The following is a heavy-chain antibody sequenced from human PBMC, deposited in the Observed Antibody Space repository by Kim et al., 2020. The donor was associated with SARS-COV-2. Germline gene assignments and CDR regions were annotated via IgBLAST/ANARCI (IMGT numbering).Heavy chain of an antibody. D-gene: IGHD2-21*02. CDR3: ARDGRDPANFDY. J-gene: IGHJ4*02. V-gene: IGHV4-59*01. Sequence: NHNPSPNSRFTISVDTSKNQFTLKLSSVTAADTAVYYCARDGRDPANFDYWGQGTLVTVSS.